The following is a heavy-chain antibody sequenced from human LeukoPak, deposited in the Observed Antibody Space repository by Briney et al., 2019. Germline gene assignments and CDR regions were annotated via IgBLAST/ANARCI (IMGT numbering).Heavy chain of an antibody. CDR2: IYTSGST. D-gene: IGHD3-3*01. Sequence: SETLSLTCTVSGGSISSYYWSWIRQPAGKGLEWIGRIYTSGSTNYNPSLKSRVTMSVDTSKNQFSLKLSSVTAADTAVYYCARDGVWSGYYDYYYYYMDVWGKGTTVTVSS. CDR1: GGSISSYY. J-gene: IGHJ6*03. CDR3: ARDGVWSGYYDYYYYYMDV. V-gene: IGHV4-4*07.